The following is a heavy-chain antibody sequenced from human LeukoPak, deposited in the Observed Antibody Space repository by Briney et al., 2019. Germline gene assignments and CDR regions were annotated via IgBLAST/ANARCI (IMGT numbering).Heavy chain of an antibody. CDR3: ARPYCSGNSCYGYFDY. J-gene: IGHJ4*02. CDR2: ISSSGSTI. Sequence: GGSLRLSCAASGFTFSNYEMNWVRQAPGKGLEWVSYISSSGSTIYYADSVKGRFTISRDNAKNSLYLQMNNLRAEDTAAYYRARPYCSGNSCYGYFDYWGQGTLVTVSS. CDR1: GFTFSNYE. V-gene: IGHV3-48*03. D-gene: IGHD2-15*01.